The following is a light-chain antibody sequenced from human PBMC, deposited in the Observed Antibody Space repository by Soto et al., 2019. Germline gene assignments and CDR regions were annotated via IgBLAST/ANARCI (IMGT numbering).Light chain of an antibody. V-gene: IGLV1-40*01. J-gene: IGLJ3*02. CDR3: QSYDRSLCGSWV. CDR2: GNS. Sequence: QSVLTQPPSVSGAPGQRVTISCTGSSSNIGAGYDVHWYQQLPGTAPKLLIYGNSNRPSGVPDRFSGSKSGTTASLAITGLQAEEEADDYCQSYDRSLCGSWVFGGGTQLTVL. CDR1: SSNIGAGYD.